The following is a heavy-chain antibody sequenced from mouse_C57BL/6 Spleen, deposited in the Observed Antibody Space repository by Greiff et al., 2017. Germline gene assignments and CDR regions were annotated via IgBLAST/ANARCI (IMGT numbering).Heavy chain of an antibody. J-gene: IGHJ3*01. Sequence: EVQVVESEGGLVQPGSSMKLSCTASGFTFSDYYMAWVRQVPEKSLEWVANINYDGSSTYYLDSLKSRFIISRDNAKNILYLQMSSLKSEDTATYYCARGGEFAYWGQGTLVTVSA. V-gene: IGHV5-16*01. CDR1: GFTFSDYY. CDR2: INYDGSST. CDR3: ARGGEFAY.